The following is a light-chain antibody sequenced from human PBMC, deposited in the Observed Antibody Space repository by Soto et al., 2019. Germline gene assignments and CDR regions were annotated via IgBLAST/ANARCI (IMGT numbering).Light chain of an antibody. CDR2: DAS. CDR1: QSVSSY. V-gene: IGKV3-11*01. Sequence: EIVLTQSPATLSLSPGERATLSCRASQSVSSYLAWYQQKPGQAPRLLIYDASNRATGIPARFSGSGSGTDFPLTISSLAPEDSAVYYCQQRGNWPPFTFGGGTKVEIK. J-gene: IGKJ4*01. CDR3: QQRGNWPPFT.